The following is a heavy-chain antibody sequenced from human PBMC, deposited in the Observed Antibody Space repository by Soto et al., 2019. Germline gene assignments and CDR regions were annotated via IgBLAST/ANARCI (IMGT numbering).Heavy chain of an antibody. CDR3: ARVGGNYSNYEGGRYYYYYYYMDV. V-gene: IGHV3-11*01. D-gene: IGHD4-4*01. J-gene: IGHJ6*03. Sequence: GGSLRLSCAASGFTFSDYYMSWIRQAPGKGLEWVSYISSSGSTIYYADSVKGRFTISRDNAKNSLYLQMNSLRAEDTAVYYCARVGGNYSNYEGGRYYYYYYYMDVWGKGTTVTVSS. CDR2: ISSSGSTI. CDR1: GFTFSDYY.